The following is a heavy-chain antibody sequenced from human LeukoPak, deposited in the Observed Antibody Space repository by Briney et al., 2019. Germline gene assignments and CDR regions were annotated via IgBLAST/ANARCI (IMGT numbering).Heavy chain of an antibody. Sequence: SLSVSFKPSVGTFISYAISWVRQTPGQALEWMDGIIPIFGTANYAQKFQGRVTITTDESTSTAYMELSSLRSEDTAVYYCARDFGCSSTSCYGRSDYWGQGTLVTVSS. V-gene: IGHV1-69*05. CDR3: ARDFGCSSTSCYGRSDY. CDR2: IIPIFGTA. J-gene: IGHJ4*02. CDR1: VGTFISYA. D-gene: IGHD2-2*01.